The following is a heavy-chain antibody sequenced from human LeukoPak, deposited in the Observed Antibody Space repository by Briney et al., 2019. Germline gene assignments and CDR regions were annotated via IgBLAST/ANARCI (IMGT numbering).Heavy chain of an antibody. CDR1: GDSISSGDYY. CDR2: ISSSGST. CDR3: ARGPYSYDSSGAFDI. V-gene: IGHV4-61*02. J-gene: IGHJ3*02. D-gene: IGHD3-22*01. Sequence: SETLSLTCTVSGDSISSGDYYWSWIRQPAGKGLEWIGRISSSGSTNYNPSLKSRVTIAVDTSKNQFSLKLSSVPAAETAVYFCARGPYSYDSSGAFDIWGQGTMVTVSS.